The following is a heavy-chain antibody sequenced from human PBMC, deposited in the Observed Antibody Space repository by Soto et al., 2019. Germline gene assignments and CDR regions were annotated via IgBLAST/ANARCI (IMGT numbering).Heavy chain of an antibody. CDR3: AREGALRGYCSGGSCYYGP. D-gene: IGHD2-15*01. CDR1: GYTFTSYG. V-gene: IGHV1-18*01. Sequence: GASVKVSCKASGYTFTSYGISWVRQAPGQGLEWMGWISAYNGNTNYAQKLQGRVTMTTDTSTSTAYMELRSLRSDDTAVYYCAREGALRGYCSGGSCYYGPWGQGTLVTVS. J-gene: IGHJ5*02. CDR2: ISAYNGNT.